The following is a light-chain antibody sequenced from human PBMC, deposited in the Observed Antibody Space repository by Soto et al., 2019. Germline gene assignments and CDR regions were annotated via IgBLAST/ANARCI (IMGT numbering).Light chain of an antibody. CDR1: SSDVGSYNF. Sequence: GASSDVGSYNFVSWYQQHPGKAPKLMIYEGTKRPSGVSYRFSGSKSGNTASLTISGLQAEDEADYYCCSYAGSSTFVFGTGTKVTVL. J-gene: IGLJ1*01. V-gene: IGLV2-23*03. CDR2: EGT. CDR3: CSYAGSSTFV.